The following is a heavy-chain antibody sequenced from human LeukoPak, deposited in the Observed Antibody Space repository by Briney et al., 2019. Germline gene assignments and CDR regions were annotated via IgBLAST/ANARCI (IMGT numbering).Heavy chain of an antibody. J-gene: IGHJ4*02. CDR3: ARDRGYCSGGSCLLAY. CDR2: ISSSSSTI. CDR1: GFTFSSYS. V-gene: IGHV3-48*02. Sequence: GGSLRLSCAASGFTFSSYSMNWVRQAPGKGLEWVSYISSSSSTIYYADSVKGRFTISRDNAKNSLYLQMNSLRDEDTAVYYCARDRGYCSGGSCLLAYWGQGTLVTVSS. D-gene: IGHD2-15*01.